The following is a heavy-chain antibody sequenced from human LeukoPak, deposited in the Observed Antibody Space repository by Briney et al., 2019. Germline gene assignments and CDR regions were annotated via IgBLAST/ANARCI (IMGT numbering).Heavy chain of an antibody. CDR2: ISSSSSYI. J-gene: IGHJ4*02. CDR3: ARDSGDRGYSYGYYFDY. V-gene: IGHV3-21*01. CDR1: GFTFSSYD. Sequence: PGGSLRLSCAVSGFTFSSYDMSWVRQAPGKGLEWVSSISSSSSYIYYADSVKGRFTISRDNAKNSLYLQMNSLRAEDTAVYYCARDSGDRGYSYGYYFDYWGQGTLVTVSS. D-gene: IGHD5-18*01.